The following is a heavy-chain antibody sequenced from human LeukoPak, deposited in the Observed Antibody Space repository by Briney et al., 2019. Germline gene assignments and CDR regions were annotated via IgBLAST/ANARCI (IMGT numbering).Heavy chain of an antibody. J-gene: IGHJ4*02. Sequence: SETLSLTCTVSGDSISSSSYYWGWIRQPPGKGLEWIGSIYYSGSTYYNPSLKSRVTISVDTSKNQFSLKLSSVTAADTAVYYCARGKDYGIIYWGQGTLVTVST. D-gene: IGHD4-17*01. CDR3: ARGKDYGIIY. CDR2: IYYSGST. V-gene: IGHV4-39*07. CDR1: GDSISSSSYY.